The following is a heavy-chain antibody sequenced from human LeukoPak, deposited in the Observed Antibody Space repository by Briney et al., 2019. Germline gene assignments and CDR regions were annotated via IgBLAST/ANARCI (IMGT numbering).Heavy chain of an antibody. J-gene: IGHJ4*02. V-gene: IGHV3-11*04. CDR2: ISSSSNTI. Sequence: GGSLRLSCAASGFSFSDYYMGWIRQAPGKGLEWVSYISSSSNTIYYADSVKGRFTISRDNAKNSLYLQMNSLRAEDTAVYYCARFDTSSWYEPFDYWGQGTLVTVSS. CDR3: ARFDTSSWYEPFDY. CDR1: GFSFSDYY. D-gene: IGHD6-13*01.